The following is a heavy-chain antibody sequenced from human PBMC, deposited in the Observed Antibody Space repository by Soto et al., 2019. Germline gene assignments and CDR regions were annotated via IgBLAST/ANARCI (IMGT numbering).Heavy chain of an antibody. CDR2: ISGGGDNT. CDR1: GFTFSTYA. CDR3: AKERVGAADY. J-gene: IGHJ4*02. V-gene: IGHV3-23*01. D-gene: IGHD1-26*01. Sequence: HPGGSLRLSCAASGFTFSTYAMTWVRQAPGKGLDWLSAISGGGDNTYYADSVKGRFTISRDNSKNTLCLQMNSLRAEDTAVYYCAKERVGAADYWGQGTLVTVSS.